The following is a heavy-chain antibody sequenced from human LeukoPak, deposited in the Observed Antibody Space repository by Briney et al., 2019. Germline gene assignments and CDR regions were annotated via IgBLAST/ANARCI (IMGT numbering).Heavy chain of an antibody. CDR3: ARDRSYRGDWFDP. D-gene: IGHD1-26*01. V-gene: IGHV1-69*13. CDR1: GGTFSSYA. J-gene: IGHJ5*02. CDR2: IIPIFGTA. Sequence: GASVKVSCKASGGTFSSYAINWVRQAPGQGLEWMGGIIPIFGTANYAQKFQGRVTITADESTSTAYMELSSLRSEDTAVYYCARDRSYRGDWFDPWGQGTLVTVSS.